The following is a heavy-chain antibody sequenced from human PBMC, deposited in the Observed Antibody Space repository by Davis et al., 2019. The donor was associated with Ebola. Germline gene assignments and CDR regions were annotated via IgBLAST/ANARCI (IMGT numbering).Heavy chain of an antibody. Sequence: PGGSLRLSCAASGFTFSSYGMHWVRQAPGKGLEWVAVISYDGSNKYYADSVKGRFTISRDNSKNTLNLQMNSLRAEDTAVYHCARAVQGVAATVPYYYYGMDVWGQGTTVTVSS. V-gene: IGHV3-30*03. CDR2: ISYDGSNK. D-gene: IGHD6-25*01. CDR3: ARAVQGVAATVPYYYYGMDV. J-gene: IGHJ6*02. CDR1: GFTFSSYG.